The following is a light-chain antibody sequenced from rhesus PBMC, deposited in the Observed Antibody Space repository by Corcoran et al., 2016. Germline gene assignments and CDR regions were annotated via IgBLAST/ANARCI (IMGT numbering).Light chain of an antibody. CDR3: GQGTHWPFT. J-gene: IGKJ3*01. V-gene: IGKV2-64*01. Sequence: DVVMTQLPLSLPITPGQPASISCRSSQSLVHSNGNTYLSWCQQKPAQPQRCLIYKVSARHSGVPDRFNGSGAETSCTLKMSRVEAEDVGVYYCGQGTHWPFTFGPGTKLDIK. CDR1: QSLVHSNGNTY. CDR2: KVS.